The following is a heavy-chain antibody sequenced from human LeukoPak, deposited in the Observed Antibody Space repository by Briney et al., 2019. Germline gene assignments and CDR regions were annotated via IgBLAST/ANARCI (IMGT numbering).Heavy chain of an antibody. V-gene: IGHV1-69*04. CDR3: ARDIVATIGRPFDY. CDR2: IIPILGIA. D-gene: IGHD5-12*01. CDR1: GGTFSSYA. Sequence: SVKVSCKASGGTFSSYAISWVRQAPGQGLEWMGRIIPILGIANYAQKFQGRVTITADKSTSTAYMELSSLRSEDTAVYYCARDIVATIGRPFDYWGQGTLVTVSS. J-gene: IGHJ4*02.